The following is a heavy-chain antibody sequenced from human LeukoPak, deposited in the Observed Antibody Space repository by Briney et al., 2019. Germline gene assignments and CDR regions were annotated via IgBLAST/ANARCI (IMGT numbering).Heavy chain of an antibody. CDR3: AKDAYCGGDCFKSDYYMDV. Sequence: GGSLRLSCAASGFTFSSYAMSWVRQAPGKGLEWVSAISGSGGSTYYADSVKGRFTISRDNSKNTLYLQMNSLRAEDTAAYYCAKDAYCGGDCFKSDYYMDVWGKGTTVTVSS. J-gene: IGHJ6*03. D-gene: IGHD2-21*01. CDR1: GFTFSSYA. V-gene: IGHV3-23*01. CDR2: ISGSGGST.